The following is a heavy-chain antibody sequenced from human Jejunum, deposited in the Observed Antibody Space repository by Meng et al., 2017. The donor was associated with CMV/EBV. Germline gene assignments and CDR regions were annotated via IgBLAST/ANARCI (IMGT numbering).Heavy chain of an antibody. CDR1: GFSLSSNF. CDR2: IYSGGGT. D-gene: IGHD6-6*01. V-gene: IGHV3-66*01. CDR3: ASPPPIGAALDY. J-gene: IGHJ4*02. Sequence: DFGGVLVQTGGSLHLSCAASGFSLSSNFRSWVRQAPGKGLEWVSIIYSGGGTDYADSVKGRFTISRDNSKNTLYLQMNSLGAEDTAVYYCASPPPIGAALDYWGQGTLVTVSS.